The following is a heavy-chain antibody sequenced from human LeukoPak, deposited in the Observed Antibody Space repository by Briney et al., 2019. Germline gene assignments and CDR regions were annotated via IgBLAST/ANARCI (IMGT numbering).Heavy chain of an antibody. CDR2: IYYYSGST. CDR3: AREDSSGYYYLVSY. D-gene: IGHD3-22*01. V-gene: IGHV4-39*07. CDR1: GGSISSSTYF. J-gene: IGHJ4*02. Sequence: SETLSLTCTVSGGSISSSTYFWGWIRQPPGKGLEWIGSIYYYSGSTYYNPSLKSRVTMSVDTSKNQFSLKLSSVTAADTAVYYCAREDSSGYYYLVSYWGQGTLVTVSS.